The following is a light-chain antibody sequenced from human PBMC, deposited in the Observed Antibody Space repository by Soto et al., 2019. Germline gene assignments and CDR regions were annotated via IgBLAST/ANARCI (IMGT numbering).Light chain of an antibody. CDR2: QVT. Sequence: QSVLTQPASVSGSPGQSITISCTGTSSDIAIYNFVSWYQQHPGKAPRLMIFQVTNRPSGVSTRFSGSKSGNTASLTNSGLHAEDEADYYCSSYTDRTDYVFGTGTKVTVL. V-gene: IGLV2-14*01. CDR3: SSYTDRTDYV. J-gene: IGLJ1*01. CDR1: SSDIAIYNF.